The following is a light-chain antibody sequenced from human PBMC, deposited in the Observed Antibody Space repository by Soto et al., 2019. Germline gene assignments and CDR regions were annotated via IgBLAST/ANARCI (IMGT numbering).Light chain of an antibody. J-gene: IGKJ4*01. CDR1: QGISNY. CDR3: QQLNGYPLT. V-gene: IGKV1-9*01. Sequence: DIQLTQSPSFLSASVGDRVTITCGASQGISNYLAWYQQKPGKAPNLLIYTASTLQSGVPSRFSGSGSGTEFTLTISSLQPEDSATYYCQQLNGYPLTFGGGTKVQIK. CDR2: TAS.